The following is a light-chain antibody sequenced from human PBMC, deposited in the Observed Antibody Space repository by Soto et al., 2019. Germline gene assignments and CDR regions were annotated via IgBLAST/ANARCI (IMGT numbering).Light chain of an antibody. V-gene: IGKV3-15*01. Sequence: EIVMTQSPATLSVSPGERATLSCRASQSVSSNLAWYQQKPGQAPRLLIYGASNRATGIPARFSGSGSGTEFTLTISSLQSEDFAFYYYQQYNNWPPYTFGQGTQLEIK. CDR3: QQYNNWPPYT. J-gene: IGKJ2*01. CDR1: QSVSSN. CDR2: GAS.